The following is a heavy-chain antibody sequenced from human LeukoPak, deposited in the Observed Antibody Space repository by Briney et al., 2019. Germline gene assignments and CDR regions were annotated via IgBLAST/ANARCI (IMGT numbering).Heavy chain of an antibody. D-gene: IGHD3-16*01. Sequence: SSETLSLTCTVSGDSVSSYYWSWIRQPPGKGLEWIGYIYHTGHTEYNPSLKSRVSISLDTSKSQFSLKLSSVTAADTAVYYCARLKLGAYFDLWGRGTLVTVSS. CDR3: ARLKLGAYFDL. J-gene: IGHJ2*01. V-gene: IGHV4-59*02. CDR2: IYHTGHT. CDR1: GDSVSSYY.